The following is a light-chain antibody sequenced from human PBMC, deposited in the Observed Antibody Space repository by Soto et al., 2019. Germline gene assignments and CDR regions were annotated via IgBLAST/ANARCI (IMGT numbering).Light chain of an antibody. CDR3: QQYGSSGT. Sequence: GLTQSPGTLSLSPGERATLSCRASQSVSNNYLAWYQQKPGQAPRLLIYGASNRATGIPDRFSGSGSGTDFTLTISRLEPEDFAVYYCQQYGSSGTFGQGTKVDIK. CDR1: QSVSNNY. CDR2: GAS. J-gene: IGKJ1*01. V-gene: IGKV3-20*01.